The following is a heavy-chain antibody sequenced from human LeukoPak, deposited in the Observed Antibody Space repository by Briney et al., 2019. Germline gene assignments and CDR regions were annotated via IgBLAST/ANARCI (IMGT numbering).Heavy chain of an antibody. D-gene: IGHD1-7*01. J-gene: IGHJ5*02. CDR3: AKDHGGNWNYELNWFDP. CDR2: ISGRGGSK. Sequence: GXGXXGXAXISGRGGSKYYGDCVKGRFTISRDEDKNTLDVQINSLRAEDTAVYYCAKDHGGNWNYELNWFDPWGQGTLVTVSS. V-gene: IGHV3-23*01.